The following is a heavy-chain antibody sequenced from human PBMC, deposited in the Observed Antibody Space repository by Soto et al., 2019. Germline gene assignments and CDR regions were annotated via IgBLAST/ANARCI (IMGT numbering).Heavy chain of an antibody. CDR3: AKEAGSSGRAGWSDP. CDR1: GFTFSTSV. V-gene: IGHV3-30*18. J-gene: IGHJ5*02. Sequence: QVYLVESGGGVVQPGGSLRLSCAASGFTFSTSVMHWVRQAPGEGLQWVAVTSHDEATIIYADSVKGRFTISRDNSKNMLYLQMNSLRVEDTAVYYCAKEAGSSGRAGWSDPWGQGTLVAVSS. D-gene: IGHD6-19*01. CDR2: TSHDEATI.